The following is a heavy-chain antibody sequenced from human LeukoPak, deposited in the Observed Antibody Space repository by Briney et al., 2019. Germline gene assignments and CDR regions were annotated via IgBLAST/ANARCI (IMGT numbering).Heavy chain of an antibody. V-gene: IGHV3-21*01. CDR3: ASSSSDYGGYFDY. J-gene: IGHJ4*02. D-gene: IGHD4-23*01. CDR2: ISSSSSYI. Sequence: GGSLRLSCAASGSTFSSYSMNWVRQAPGKGLEWVSSISSSSSYIYYADSVKGRFTISRDNAENSLYLQMNSLRAEDTAVYYCASSSSDYGGYFDYWGQGTLVTVSS. CDR1: GSTFSSYS.